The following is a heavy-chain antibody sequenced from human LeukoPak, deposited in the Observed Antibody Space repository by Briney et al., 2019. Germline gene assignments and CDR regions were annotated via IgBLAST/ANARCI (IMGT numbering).Heavy chain of an antibody. V-gene: IGHV3-23*01. CDR3: AKGDCSSTSCYPDY. CDR2: ISGGSGTT. CDR1: GFTFSNYA. Sequence: GGSLRLSWAASGFTFSNYAMSWVRQAPGKGLEWVSAISGGSGTTYYADSVKGRFTVSRDNSKSTLYLQMNSLRGEDTAVYYCAKGDCSSTSCYPDYWGQGALVTVSS. J-gene: IGHJ4*02. D-gene: IGHD2-2*01.